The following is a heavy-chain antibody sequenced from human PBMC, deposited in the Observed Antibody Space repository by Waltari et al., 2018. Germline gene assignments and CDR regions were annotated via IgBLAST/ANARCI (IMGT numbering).Heavy chain of an antibody. V-gene: IGHV4-38-2*01. CDR3: ARGARYYDFWSGLIDI. CDR1: AYSISSTYC. Sequence: QVQLQESGPGLVKPSEALSLTCAVSAYSISSTYCWGWIRPPPGKGLEWIGSICHSGSTYYNPSLKSRVSISVDTSKNQFSLKLSSVTAADTAVYYCARGARYYDFWSGLIDIWGQGTMVTVSS. CDR2: ICHSGST. D-gene: IGHD3-3*01. J-gene: IGHJ3*02.